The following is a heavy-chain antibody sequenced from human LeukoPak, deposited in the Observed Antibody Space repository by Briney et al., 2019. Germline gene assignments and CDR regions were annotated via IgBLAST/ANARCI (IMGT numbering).Heavy chain of an antibody. CDR1: GYSISSGYS. CDR2: THHSGAI. J-gene: IGHJ6*03. V-gene: IGHV4-38-2*02. Sequence: SETLSLTCTVSGYSISSGYSWGWVRPSPGKILEWIGITHHSGAIFYNPSLRSRVIISLDTSKNQFSLRVRSVTAADTAVYYCARETILRIGYYYYYYYMDAWGKGTTVTISS. D-gene: IGHD1-26*01. CDR3: ARETILRIGYYYYYYYMDA.